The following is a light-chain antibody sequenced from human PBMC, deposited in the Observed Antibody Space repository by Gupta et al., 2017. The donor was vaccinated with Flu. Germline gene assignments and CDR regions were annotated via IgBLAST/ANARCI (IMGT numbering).Light chain of an antibody. CDR1: QYVTGKY. CDR2: NAS. CDR3: QQYGSSPT. Sequence: EIVLTQSPGTLSLSPGERASLSCRASQYVTGKYLAWYQKKSGQAPRLLIYNASRRAAGIPGRFSGSGSGTDFTLTINRLEPEDFAVYYCQQYGSSPTFGGGTRVEIE. J-gene: IGKJ4*01. V-gene: IGKV3-20*01.